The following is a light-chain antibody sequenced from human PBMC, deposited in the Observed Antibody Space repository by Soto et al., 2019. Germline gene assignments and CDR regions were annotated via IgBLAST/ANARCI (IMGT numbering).Light chain of an antibody. V-gene: IGLV2-8*01. Sequence: QSVLTQPPSASGSPGQSVTISCTGTSSDVGGYNYVSWYQQHPGKAPKLMIYEVTKRPSGVPDRFSASKSDNTASLTVSGLQAEDEADYYCSSYAGSYKYVFGTGNKVTVL. CDR2: EVT. CDR1: SSDVGGYNY. CDR3: SSYAGSYKYV. J-gene: IGLJ1*01.